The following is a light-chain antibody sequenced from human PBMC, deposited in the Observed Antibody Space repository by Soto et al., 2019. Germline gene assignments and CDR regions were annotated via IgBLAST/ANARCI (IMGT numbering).Light chain of an antibody. Sequence: ESVLTQSPGTLSLSPGERATLSCRASQSVNSNYLAWYQQKPGQAXXLLLYGASTRATGIPDRFSGSGSGTDFTLTISRLEPEDSAVYYGQQYGSSPTWTFGQGTKVDIK. CDR1: QSVNSNY. J-gene: IGKJ1*01. CDR3: QQYGSSPTWT. V-gene: IGKV3-20*01. CDR2: GAS.